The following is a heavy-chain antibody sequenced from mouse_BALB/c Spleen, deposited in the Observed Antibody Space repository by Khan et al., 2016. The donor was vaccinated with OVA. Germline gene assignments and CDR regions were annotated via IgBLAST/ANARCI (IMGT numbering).Heavy chain of an antibody. J-gene: IGHJ4*01. D-gene: IGHD1-1*01. V-gene: IGHV5-12-2*01. CDR3: ARPSTTEYDYGMDY. CDR1: GFTFSSYT. Sequence: EVELVESGGGLVQPGGSLKLSCAASGFTFSSYTMSWVRQTPEKRLEWVAFISHGGSRTYYPDTVKGRFTSSRDNAKHTLYLQMSSLKSEDTAMYYCARPSTTEYDYGMDYWGQGTSVTVSS. CDR2: ISHGGSRT.